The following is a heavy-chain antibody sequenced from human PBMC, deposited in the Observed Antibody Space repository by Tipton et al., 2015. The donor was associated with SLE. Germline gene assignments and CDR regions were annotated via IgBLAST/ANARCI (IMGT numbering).Heavy chain of an antibody. J-gene: IGHJ3*02. CDR2: IYYSGST. Sequence: TLSLTCTVSGDSISNNYFWGWIRQPPGRGLEWIGYIYYSGSTYYNPSLKSRVTISVDTSKNQFSLKLSSVTAADTAVYYCAKGRFRGFPDAFDIWGQGTTVTVSS. CDR3: AKGRFRGFPDAFDI. D-gene: IGHD3-10*01. V-gene: IGHV4-30-4*08. CDR1: GDSISNNYF.